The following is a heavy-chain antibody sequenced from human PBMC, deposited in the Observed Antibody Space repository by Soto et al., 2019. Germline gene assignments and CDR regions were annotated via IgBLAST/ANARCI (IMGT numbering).Heavy chain of an antibody. CDR1: GGSFSGYY. V-gene: IGHV4-34*01. D-gene: IGHD3-10*01. CDR3: ARLGGGLLWFGELLYGGRMDV. CDR2: INHSGST. Sequence: SETLSLTCAVYGGSFSGYYWSWIRQPPGKGLEWIGEINHSGSTNYNPSLKSRVTISVDTSKNQFSLKLSSVTAADTAVYYCARLGGGLLWFGELLYGGRMDVWGQGTTVTVSS. J-gene: IGHJ6*02.